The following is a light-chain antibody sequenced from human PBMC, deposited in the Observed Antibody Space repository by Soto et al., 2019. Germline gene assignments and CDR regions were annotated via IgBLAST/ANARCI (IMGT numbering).Light chain of an antibody. CDR3: ETWDFNTRV. Sequence: QSVLTQSSSASASLGSSVKLTCTLSSGHSSYIIAWHQQQPGKAPRYLMKLEGSGSYNKGSGVPDRFSGSSSGADRYLTISNLQFEDEADYYCETWDFNTRVXGGGTKLTVL. CDR2: LEGSGSY. CDR1: SGHSSYI. V-gene: IGLV4-60*02. J-gene: IGLJ3*02.